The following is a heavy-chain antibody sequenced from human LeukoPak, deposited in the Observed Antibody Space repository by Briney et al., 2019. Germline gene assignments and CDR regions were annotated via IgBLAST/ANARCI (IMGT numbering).Heavy chain of an antibody. CDR2: INHSGST. D-gene: IGHD6-19*01. J-gene: IGHJ4*02. CDR3: ARLRVAVAGNSIDY. CDR1: GFTFSNYA. V-gene: IGHV4-34*01. Sequence: PGGSLRLSCAASGFTFSNYAMSWVRQPPGKGLEWIGEINHSGSTNYNPSLKSRVTISVDTSKNQFSLKLSSVTAADTAVYYCARLRVAVAGNSIDYWGQGTLVTVSS.